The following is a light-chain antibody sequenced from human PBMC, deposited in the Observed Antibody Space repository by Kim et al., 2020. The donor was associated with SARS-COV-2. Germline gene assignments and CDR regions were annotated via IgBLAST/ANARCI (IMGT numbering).Light chain of an antibody. J-gene: IGKJ5*01. CDR2: DAA. V-gene: IGKV1-33*01. CDR1: EDVSDY. CDR3: QQYDAPPFT. Sequence: DIQLTQSPSSLSASVGDRVTITCQACEDVSDYFNWYHQKPGEAPKVLIRDAANLESGVPSRFSRGGYGTEFSLTISSVQPEDMVTYYCQQYDAPPFTFGQGTRLEIK.